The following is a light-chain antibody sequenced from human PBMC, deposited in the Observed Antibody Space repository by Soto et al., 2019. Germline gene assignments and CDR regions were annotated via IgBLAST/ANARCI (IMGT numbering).Light chain of an antibody. Sequence: EIVLTQSPGTLSLSPGERATLSCRASQSVSSSYLDWYQQKPGQAPRLLIYGASSRATGLPDRFSGSGSGTDFTLTISRLEPEDFAVYYCQQYGSSPFPFGPGTKVDIK. CDR2: GAS. J-gene: IGKJ3*01. CDR3: QQYGSSPFP. CDR1: QSVSSSY. V-gene: IGKV3-20*01.